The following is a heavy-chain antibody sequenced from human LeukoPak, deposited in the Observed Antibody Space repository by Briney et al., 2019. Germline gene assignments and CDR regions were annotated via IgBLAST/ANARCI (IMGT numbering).Heavy chain of an antibody. J-gene: IGHJ4*02. CDR2: IIPILGIA. CDR1: GGTFSSYA. V-gene: IGHV1-69*04. D-gene: IGHD3-10*01. CDR3: ARDLRSPDSYVSGSQPLTPY. Sequence: SVKVSCKASGGTFSSYAISWVRQAPGQGLELMGRIIPILGIATYAQKFQGRVTITADKSTSTAYMELSSLRSEDTAVYYCARDLRSPDSYVSGSQPLTPYWGKGTLLTVSS.